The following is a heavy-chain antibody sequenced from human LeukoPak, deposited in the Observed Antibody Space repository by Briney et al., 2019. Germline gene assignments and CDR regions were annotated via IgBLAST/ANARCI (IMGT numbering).Heavy chain of an antibody. V-gene: IGHV3-23*01. D-gene: IGHD3-10*01. CDR3: AREGSFGEPYFDY. CDR1: GFSFNNYG. CDR2: ISGSGSNT. Sequence: PGGSLRLSCAASGFSFNNYGMSWVRQAPGKGLEWVSVISGSGSNTDYADSVKGRFTISRDNAKNTLYLQMNSLRAEDTAVYYCAREGSFGEPYFDYWGQGTLVTVSS. J-gene: IGHJ4*02.